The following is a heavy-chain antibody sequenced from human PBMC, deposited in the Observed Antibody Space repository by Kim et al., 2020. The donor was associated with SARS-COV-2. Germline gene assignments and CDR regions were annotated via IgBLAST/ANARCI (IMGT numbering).Heavy chain of an antibody. CDR3: AKPYYYDSSGYFDY. Sequence: GGSLRLSCAASGFTFSSYGMHWVRQAPGKGLEWVAVISYDGSNKYYADSVKGRFTISRDNSKNTLYLQMNSLRAEDTAVYYCAKPYYYDSSGYFDYWGQGNLVTVSS. D-gene: IGHD3-22*01. V-gene: IGHV3-30*18. J-gene: IGHJ4*02. CDR1: GFTFSSYG. CDR2: ISYDGSNK.